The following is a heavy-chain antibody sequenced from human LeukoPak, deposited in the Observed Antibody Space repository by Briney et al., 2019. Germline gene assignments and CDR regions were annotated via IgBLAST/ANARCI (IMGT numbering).Heavy chain of an antibody. D-gene: IGHD3-22*01. J-gene: IGHJ4*02. V-gene: IGHV1-18*01. Sequence: ASVKVSCKASGYTFTSYGISWVRQAPGQGLEWMGWISAYNGNTNYAQKLQGRVTMTTDTSTSTAYMELRSLRSDDTAVYYCARVPDTYYYDSSFDYWGQGTLVTVSS. CDR2: ISAYNGNT. CDR1: GYTFTSYG. CDR3: ARVPDTYYYDSSFDY.